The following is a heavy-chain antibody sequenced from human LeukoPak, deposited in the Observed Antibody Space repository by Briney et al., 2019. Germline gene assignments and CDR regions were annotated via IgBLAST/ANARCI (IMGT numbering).Heavy chain of an antibody. CDR3: AKFSGTIETIDY. J-gene: IGHJ4*02. CDR2: IRYDGSNK. V-gene: IGHV3-30*02. D-gene: IGHD1-1*01. Sequence: GGPLRLSCAASGFPFSSYAMHWVRQAPGKGLEWVAFIRYDGSNKYYADSVKGRFTISRDNSKNTLYLQMNSLRAEDTAVYYCAKFSGTIETIDYWGQGTLVTVSS. CDR1: GFPFSSYA.